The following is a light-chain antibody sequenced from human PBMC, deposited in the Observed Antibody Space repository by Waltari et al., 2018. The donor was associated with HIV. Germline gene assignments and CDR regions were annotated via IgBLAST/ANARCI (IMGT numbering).Light chain of an antibody. Sequence: QSVLTQPPSASGTPGQTVTIPCSGSTSNIETQWVYWYQQLPGTAPKLLIHRNYTRPSGVPERLSVSKSGASASLVISGLRSEDEAEYYCEAWDSTLKETLFGGGTKLTVL. J-gene: IGLJ3*02. CDR1: TSNIETQW. CDR3: EAWDSTLKETL. V-gene: IGLV1-47*01. CDR2: RNY.